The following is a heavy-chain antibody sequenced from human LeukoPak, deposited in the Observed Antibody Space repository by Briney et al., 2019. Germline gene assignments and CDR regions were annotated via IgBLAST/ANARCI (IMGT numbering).Heavy chain of an antibody. J-gene: IGHJ4*02. D-gene: IGHD3-3*01. CDR1: GGSITSDNYY. CDR2: IYYSANT. V-gene: IGHV4-39*01. Sequence: SETPSLTCTVSGGSITSDNYYWGWIRQPPGKGLEWIGSIYYSANTYYSPSLKSRVTISVDTSKSQLSLKLSSVTAADTAVYFCARLWSGYRPPDYWGQGTLVTVYS. CDR3: ARLWSGYRPPDY.